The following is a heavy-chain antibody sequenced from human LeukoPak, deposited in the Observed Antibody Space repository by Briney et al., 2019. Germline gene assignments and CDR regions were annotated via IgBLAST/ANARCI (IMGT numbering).Heavy chain of an antibody. CDR3: ARDGVGTAFDL. V-gene: IGHV3-30*01. Sequence: GGSLRLSCAASGFTFSNYAMTWVRQAPGKGLEWVAVVSYDGSGENYADSVNGRFTISRDNSKNTVYLQMNSLRAEDTAVFYCARDGVGTAFDLWGQGTMVTVSS. D-gene: IGHD1-26*01. J-gene: IGHJ3*01. CDR2: VSYDGSGE. CDR1: GFTFSNYA.